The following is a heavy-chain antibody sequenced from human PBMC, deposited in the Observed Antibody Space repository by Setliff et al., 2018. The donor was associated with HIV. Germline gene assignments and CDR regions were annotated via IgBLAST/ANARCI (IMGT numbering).Heavy chain of an antibody. CDR3: TKNLYRSPWSPLDY. D-gene: IGHD6-19*01. Sequence: LRLSCAASGFTFSDYSMNWFRQTPGKGLEWVSFIHSSSSRIYYADSVKGRFTVSRDNAKNSLYLQMNNLRAEDTAVYYCTKNLYRSPWSPLDYWGQGTLVTVSS. CDR2: IHSSSSRI. CDR1: GFTFSDYS. V-gene: IGHV3-48*04. J-gene: IGHJ4*02.